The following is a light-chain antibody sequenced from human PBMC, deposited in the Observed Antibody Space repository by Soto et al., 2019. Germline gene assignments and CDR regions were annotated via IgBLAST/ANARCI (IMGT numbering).Light chain of an antibody. CDR3: AAWDGSLSGRGV. CDR2: RNN. Sequence: QAVVTQPPSASGTPGQRVTISCSGSSSNIGSNYVYWYQQLPGTAPKLLIYRNNQRPSGVPDRFSGSKSGTSASLAISGLRSEDEADYYCAAWDGSLSGRGVFGGGTKLTVL. V-gene: IGLV1-47*01. CDR1: SSNIGSNY. J-gene: IGLJ2*01.